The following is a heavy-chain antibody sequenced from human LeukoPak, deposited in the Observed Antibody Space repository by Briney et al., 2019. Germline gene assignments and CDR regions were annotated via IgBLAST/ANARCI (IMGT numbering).Heavy chain of an antibody. V-gene: IGHV4-39*07. J-gene: IGHJ5*02. Sequence: PSETLSLTCTVSGGSISSSSYYWGWIRQPPGKGLEWIGSIYHSGSTYYNPSLKSRVTISVDTSKNQFSLKLSSVTAADTAVYYCAREGRVYFDPWGQGTLVTVSS. CDR2: IYHSGST. D-gene: IGHD6-13*01. CDR1: GGSISSSSYY. CDR3: AREGRVYFDP.